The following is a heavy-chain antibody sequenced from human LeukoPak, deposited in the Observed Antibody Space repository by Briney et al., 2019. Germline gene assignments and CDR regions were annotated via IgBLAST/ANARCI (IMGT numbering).Heavy chain of an antibody. J-gene: IGHJ6*02. V-gene: IGHV3-23*01. D-gene: IGHD1-26*01. CDR2: ISGGGGTT. CDR3: ARSNYYTVDV. Sequence: PGGSLRLSCAASGFTFSSYAMNWVRQAPGKGLEWVSAISGGGGTTYYADSVKGRFTISRDNSKNTLYLQMNSLRADDTAVYYCARSNYYTVDVWGQGTAVTVSS. CDR1: GFTFSSYA.